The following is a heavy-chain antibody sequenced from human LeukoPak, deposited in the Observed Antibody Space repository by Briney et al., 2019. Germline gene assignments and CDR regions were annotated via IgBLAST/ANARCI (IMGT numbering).Heavy chain of an antibody. CDR1: GYTLTAYY. CDR2: INPNSGGT. D-gene: IGHD3-10*01. CDR3: ARAYGSGSSYHPDY. V-gene: IGHV1-2*02. J-gene: IGHJ4*02. Sequence: ASVSVSCKASGYTLTAYYMHWVRQAPGQGLEWMGWINPNSGGTNSSQTFQDRVTLTRDTSISTAYMELGSLRSDDTAIYYCARAYGSGSSYHPDYWGQGTLVTVSS.